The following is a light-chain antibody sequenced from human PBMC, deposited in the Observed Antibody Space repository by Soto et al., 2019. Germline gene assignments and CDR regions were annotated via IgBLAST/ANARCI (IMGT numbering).Light chain of an antibody. CDR1: RSDVGSYNF. J-gene: IGLJ2*01. CDR2: EAD. Sequence: QSVLTQPASVSGSPGQSITISCTGSRSDVGSYNFVSWYQVLPGKAPKLIIFEADKRPSGVSSRFSGSKSGYAASLTISGLQAEDEADYFCCSYAGDSALRFGGGTKVTVL. V-gene: IGLV2-23*01. CDR3: CSYAGDSALR.